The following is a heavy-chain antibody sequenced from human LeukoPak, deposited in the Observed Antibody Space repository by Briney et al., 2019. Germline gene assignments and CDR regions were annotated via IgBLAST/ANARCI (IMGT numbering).Heavy chain of an antibody. Sequence: GGSLRLAWAAAGFTLSSYAMSWVRQAPGKGREWVSAISGSGGSTYYADSVEGRFTSSREKSKNTLYLQMNSLRAEDTAVYYCAKDSVAGTGGFDYWGQGTLVTVSS. J-gene: IGHJ4*02. CDR2: ISGSGGST. V-gene: IGHV3-23*01. CDR1: GFTLSSYA. CDR3: AKDSVAGTGGFDY. D-gene: IGHD6-19*01.